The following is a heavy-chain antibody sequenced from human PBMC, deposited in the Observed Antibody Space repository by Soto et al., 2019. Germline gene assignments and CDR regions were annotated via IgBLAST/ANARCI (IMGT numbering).Heavy chain of an antibody. Sequence: ASVKVSCKASGYTFTAFFMNWVRQAPGQRLEWMGWIRPDSGGTDYAPNFRGRVTMTRDTSISTAYMELSSLRSDDTAVYFCARGSVVSAAEATGMDVWGQGTTVTVSS. D-gene: IGHD2-15*01. J-gene: IGHJ6*02. V-gene: IGHV1-2*02. CDR3: ARGSVVSAAEATGMDV. CDR2: IRPDSGGT. CDR1: GYTFTAFF.